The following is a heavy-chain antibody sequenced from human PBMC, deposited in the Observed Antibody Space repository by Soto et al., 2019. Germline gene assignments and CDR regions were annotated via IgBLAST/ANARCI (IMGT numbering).Heavy chain of an antibody. Sequence: SETLSLTCTVSGGSISSGGYYWSWIRQHPGKGLEWIGYIYYSGSTYYNPSLKSRVTISVDTSKNQFSLKLSSVTAADTAVYYCARRRFVTHYFDYWGQGTLVTVSS. CDR1: GGSISSGGYY. J-gene: IGHJ4*02. D-gene: IGHD4-4*01. CDR2: IYYSGST. V-gene: IGHV4-31*03. CDR3: ARRRFVTHYFDY.